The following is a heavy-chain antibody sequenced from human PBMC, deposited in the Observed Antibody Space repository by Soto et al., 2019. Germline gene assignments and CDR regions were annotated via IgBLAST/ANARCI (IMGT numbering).Heavy chain of an antibody. Sequence: PGESLKISCKGSGYSFTSYWIGWVRQMPGKGLEWMGIIYPGDSDTRYSPSFQGQVTISADKSISTAYLQWSSLKASDTAMYYCARDVVVVVAADYYYYYGMDVWGQGTTVTVS. V-gene: IGHV5-51*01. CDR3: ARDVVVVVAADYYYYYGMDV. CDR1: GYSFTSYW. J-gene: IGHJ6*02. D-gene: IGHD2-15*01. CDR2: IYPGDSDT.